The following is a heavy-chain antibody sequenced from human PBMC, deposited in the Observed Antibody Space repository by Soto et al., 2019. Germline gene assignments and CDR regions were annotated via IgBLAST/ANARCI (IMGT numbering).Heavy chain of an antibody. CDR2: VKQDGSET. Sequence: EVLLVQSGGGLVQPGGSLRLSCAASGFTFKNYWMSWVRQAPGKGLEWVANVKQDGSETFFVDAVKGRFTVSRDNANRSLYLHMNSLRVDDTALYYCATTGHYHYGMDVWGQGTPVTVSS. J-gene: IGHJ6*02. CDR3: ATTGHYHYGMDV. CDR1: GFTFKNYW. V-gene: IGHV3-7*01. D-gene: IGHD1-1*01.